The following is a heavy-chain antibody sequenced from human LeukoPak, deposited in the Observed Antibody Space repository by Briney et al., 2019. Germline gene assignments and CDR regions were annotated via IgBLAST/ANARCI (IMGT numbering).Heavy chain of an antibody. D-gene: IGHD3-22*01. V-gene: IGHV1-69*04. CDR3: AREAEYYYDSSGPYGWFDP. CDR1: GGTFSSYA. CDR2: IIPILGIA. Sequence: SVKVSCKASGGTFSSYAISWVRQAPGQGLGWMGRIIPILGIANYAQKFQGRVTITADKSTSTAYMELSSLRSEDTAVYYCAREAEYYYDSSGPYGWFDPWGQGTLVTVSS. J-gene: IGHJ5*02.